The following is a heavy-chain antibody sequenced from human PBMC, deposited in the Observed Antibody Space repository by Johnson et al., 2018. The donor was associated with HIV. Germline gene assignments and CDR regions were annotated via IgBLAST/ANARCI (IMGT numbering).Heavy chain of an antibody. D-gene: IGHD3-22*01. CDR1: GFTFSTYS. V-gene: IGHV3-30*04. CDR2: ISYDGNNK. Sequence: QVQLVESGGGVVQPGRSLRLSCAASGFTFSTYSMHWVRQAPGMRLEWVAAISYDGNNKYYADSLKGRFTISRDNSKNTLYLQMNSLRAEDTAVYSCARESGWGHDAFDIWGQGTMVIVSS. CDR3: ARESGWGHDAFDI. J-gene: IGHJ3*02.